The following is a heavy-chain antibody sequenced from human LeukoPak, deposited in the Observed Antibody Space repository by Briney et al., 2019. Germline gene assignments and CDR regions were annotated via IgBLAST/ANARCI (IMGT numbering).Heavy chain of an antibody. CDR1: KFTFSDYS. Sequence: GGSLRLSCAASKFTFSDYSMNWVRQAPGKGLEWVSSISSGGDAIFYAASVKGRFTVSRDNARYSLFLQMNSLRAEDTALYYCGSLDSREVGSSRWGPADMWGQGTMVTVSS. CDR2: ISSGGDAI. J-gene: IGHJ3*02. V-gene: IGHV3-21*01. CDR3: GSLDSREVGSSRWGPADM. D-gene: IGHD2-15*01.